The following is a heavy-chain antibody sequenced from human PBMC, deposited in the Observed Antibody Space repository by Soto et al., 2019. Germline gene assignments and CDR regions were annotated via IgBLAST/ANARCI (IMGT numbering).Heavy chain of an antibody. Sequence: QVQLVQSGPEVKKPGASVKVSCKTSGYTFTSYGISWVRQAPGQGLEWMGWITTDKGKTTYAQKFQGRVTMTTDTSTRTAYMELRSLRSDDPAVYYCATRSPAFDYWGQGTLVTVSS. CDR3: ATRSPAFDY. J-gene: IGHJ4*02. V-gene: IGHV1-18*01. CDR2: ITTDKGKT. CDR1: GYTFTSYG.